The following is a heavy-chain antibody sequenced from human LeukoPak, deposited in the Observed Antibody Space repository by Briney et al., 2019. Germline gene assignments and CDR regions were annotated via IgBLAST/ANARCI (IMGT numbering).Heavy chain of an antibody. J-gene: IGHJ4*02. CDR2: ISTYYGNT. CDR1: GYTFTSYG. D-gene: IGHD2-21*02. V-gene: IGHV1-18*01. CDR3: ATPWANDFSFDF. Sequence: ASVTVSCKASGYTFTSYGISWVRQAPGQGLAWMGWISTYYGNTNYAQKLRGRVTMTTDTSTSTAYMELRRPRSADTPVYYCATPWANDFSFDFWGQGTLVTVPS.